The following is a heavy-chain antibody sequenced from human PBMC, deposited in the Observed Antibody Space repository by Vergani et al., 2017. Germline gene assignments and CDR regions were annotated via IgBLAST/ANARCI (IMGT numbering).Heavy chain of an antibody. J-gene: IGHJ4*02. V-gene: IGHV4-61*02. CDR1: GASMSSVGYY. D-gene: IGHD1-26*01. CDR3: TRGSSAAGYSGLDS. CDR2: ILCSGTA. Sequence: QVQLQESGPGLVKPSQTLSLTCTVSGASMSSVGYYWAWIRQSAGKRLEWIGDILCSGTAHYNPSFQGRVSMSVATSKNQFSLTLSSVNATDTAVYYCTRGSSAAGYSGLDSWGQGTRVTVSS.